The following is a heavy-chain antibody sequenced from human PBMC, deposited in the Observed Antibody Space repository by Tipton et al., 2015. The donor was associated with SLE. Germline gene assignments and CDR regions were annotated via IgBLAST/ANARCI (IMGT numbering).Heavy chain of an antibody. CDR2: IYYSGST. CDR1: GGSISSYY. Sequence: TLSLTCTVSGGSISSYYWSWIRQPPGKGLEWIGYIYYSGSTNYNPSLKSRVTISVDTSKNQFSLKLSSVTAADTAVYYCARGGGTPYYFDYWGQGTPVTVSS. D-gene: IGHD1-26*01. J-gene: IGHJ4*02. V-gene: IGHV4-59*01. CDR3: ARGGGTPYYFDY.